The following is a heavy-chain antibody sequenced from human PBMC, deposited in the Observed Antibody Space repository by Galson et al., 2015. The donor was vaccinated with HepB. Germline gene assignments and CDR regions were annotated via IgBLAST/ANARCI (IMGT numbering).Heavy chain of an antibody. CDR2: IWYDGSNK. D-gene: IGHD1-26*01. CDR3: ARDGGRDYYYYYMDV. Sequence: SLRLSCAASGFTFSSYGMHWVRQAPGKGLEWVAVIWYDGSNKYYADSVKGRFTISRDNSKNTLYLQMNSLRAEDTAVYYCARDGGRDYYYYYMDVWGKGTTVTVSS. V-gene: IGHV3-33*01. J-gene: IGHJ6*03. CDR1: GFTFSSYG.